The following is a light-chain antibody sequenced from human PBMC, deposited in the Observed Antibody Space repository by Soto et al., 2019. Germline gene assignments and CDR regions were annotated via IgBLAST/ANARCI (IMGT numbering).Light chain of an antibody. CDR1: SSDVRIYNY. Sequence: QSVLTQPASVSGSPGQSITISCTGTSSDVRIYNYVSWYQQHPGKAPKLMIYEVNNRPSGVSNRFSGSKSGSTASLTISGLQAEDEADYYCSSYTSSSTWVFGGGTKVTVL. CDR2: EVN. J-gene: IGLJ3*02. CDR3: SSYTSSSTWV. V-gene: IGLV2-14*01.